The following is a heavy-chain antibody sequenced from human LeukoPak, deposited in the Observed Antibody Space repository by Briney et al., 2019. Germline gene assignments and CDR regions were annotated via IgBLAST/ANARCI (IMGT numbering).Heavy chain of an antibody. J-gene: IGHJ4*02. Sequence: GGSLRLSCAASGFPFIEYSMSWVRQAPGKGLEWVSYIGVDGGNTKYADSVRGRFTISADTAKNSLYLQMNSVGVDDTAVYYCERDHNYAFDKCGQGTVASVAS. CDR2: IGVDGGNT. V-gene: IGHV3-11*05. D-gene: IGHD1-1*01. CDR3: ERDHNYAFDK. CDR1: GFPFIEYS.